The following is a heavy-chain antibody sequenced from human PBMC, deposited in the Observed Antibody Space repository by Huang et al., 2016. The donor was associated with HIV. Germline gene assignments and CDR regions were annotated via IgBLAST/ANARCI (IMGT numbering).Heavy chain of an antibody. CDR3: VRIGYGENSYGSGYFDP. D-gene: IGHD4-17*01. CDR2: INVPCTHI. J-gene: IGHJ5*02. Sequence: EVQLVESGGGLVKPGGSLRLSCAASGFTLTTFSMNWVRQAPGRGRQCVAVINVPCTHIYDADSVEGRFTISRDNTRNSLYLQLNSLRAEDTAVYYCVRIGYGENSYGSGYFDPWGQGTLVAVSS. V-gene: IGHV3-21*01. CDR1: GFTLTTFS.